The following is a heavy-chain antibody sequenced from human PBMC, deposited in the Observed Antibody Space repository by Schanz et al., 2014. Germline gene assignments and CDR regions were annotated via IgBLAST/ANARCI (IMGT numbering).Heavy chain of an antibody. CDR3: ARDDGGGYNQIDY. D-gene: IGHD5-12*01. CDR2: ILYDGSKT. J-gene: IGHJ4*02. V-gene: IGHV3-30-3*01. Sequence: VQLVESGGGLIQPGGSLRLSCAVSGFTVNTNYMSWVRQAPGKGLEWVAVILYDGSKTYYADSVKGRFTISRDNSENTLFLEMNSLRLEDTAVYYCARDDGGGYNQIDYWGQGALVTVSS. CDR1: GFTVNTNY.